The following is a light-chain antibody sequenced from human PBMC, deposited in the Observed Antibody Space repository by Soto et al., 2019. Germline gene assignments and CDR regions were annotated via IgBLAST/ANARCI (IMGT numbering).Light chain of an antibody. V-gene: IGKV1-9*01. CDR1: QDIQTY. CDR2: GTF. J-gene: IGKJ3*01. Sequence: IQLTQSPSSLSASVGDIVSSTCRASQDIQTYLACYQQKRGEAPKLLISGTFTLQSGVPSRFNGSGSGTDFTLTISRLQPEDFATYYCQHLNNYPPFTFGPGTKVDLE. CDR3: QHLNNYPPFT.